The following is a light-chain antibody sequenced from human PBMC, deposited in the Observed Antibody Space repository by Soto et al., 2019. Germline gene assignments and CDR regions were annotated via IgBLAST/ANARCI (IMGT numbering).Light chain of an antibody. J-gene: IGKJ4*01. Sequence: DIQMTQSPSSVSASIGDRVTITCRASQGLASWLAWYQQKPGKAPKLLISGASTLQSGVPSRFSGIGSGTDFTLTISSLQPEDSATYYCQQANSFPLTFGGGTKVDIK. V-gene: IGKV1D-12*01. CDR2: GAS. CDR3: QQANSFPLT. CDR1: QGLASW.